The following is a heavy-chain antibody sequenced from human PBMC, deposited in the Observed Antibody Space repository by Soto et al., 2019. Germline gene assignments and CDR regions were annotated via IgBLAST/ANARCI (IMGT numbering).Heavy chain of an antibody. J-gene: IGHJ3*02. D-gene: IGHD3-16*01. CDR3: ARSPTFGGFDI. V-gene: IGHV1-3*05. CDR1: GYTFTSYA. CDR2: INAGNGNT. Sequence: QVQLVQSGAEEKKPGASVKVSCKASGYTFTSYAMHWVRQAPGQRLEWMGWINAGNGNTKYSQKFQGRVTITRDTSASTAYMEMSSLRSEDTAVYYCARSPTFGGFDIWGQGTMVTVSS.